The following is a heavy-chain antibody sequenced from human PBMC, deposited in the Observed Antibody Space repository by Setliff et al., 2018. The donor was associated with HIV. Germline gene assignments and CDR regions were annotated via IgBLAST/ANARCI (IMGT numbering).Heavy chain of an antibody. CDR1: GFTVSGSY. CDR2: IYNNGNT. D-gene: IGHD3-16*01. Sequence: GGSLRLSCAASGFTVSGSYINWVRQAPGKGLEWVAVIYNNGNTYYADSVKGRFTISRDASKNTLYLQMNSLSAEDTALYYCARDRRPVWGMDVWGQGTTVTVSS. V-gene: IGHV3-66*03. CDR3: ARDRRPVWGMDV. J-gene: IGHJ6*02.